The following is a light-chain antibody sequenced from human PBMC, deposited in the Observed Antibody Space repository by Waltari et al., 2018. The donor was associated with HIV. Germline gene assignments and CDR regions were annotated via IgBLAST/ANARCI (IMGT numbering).Light chain of an antibody. CDR1: QSIRSSY. J-gene: IGKJ5*01. CDR3: QQYSTSPFT. CDR2: GAS. V-gene: IGKV3-20*01. Sequence: EHVLTQFPGPLSLSPGDRATLSCRASQSIRSSYMSRYQQRPGQGPRFLIFGASSRATGIPNRFLGSGSGTDFTLTISRLEPEDFAVYYCQQYSTSPFTLGQGTRLEIK.